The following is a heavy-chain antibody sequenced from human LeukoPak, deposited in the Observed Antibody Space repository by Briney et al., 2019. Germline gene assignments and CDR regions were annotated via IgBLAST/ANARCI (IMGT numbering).Heavy chain of an antibody. CDR1: GFTFSDHY. D-gene: IGHD5-24*01. J-gene: IGHJ5*02. Sequence: PGGSLRLSCAASGFTFSDHYMDWVRQAPGKGLEWVGRSRNKANRYTTEYAASVKGRFTISRDDSKNSLYLQMNSLKTEDTAVYYCARNPPGRGFDPWGQGTLVTVSS. CDR2: SRNKANRYTT. CDR3: ARNPPGRGFDP. V-gene: IGHV3-72*01.